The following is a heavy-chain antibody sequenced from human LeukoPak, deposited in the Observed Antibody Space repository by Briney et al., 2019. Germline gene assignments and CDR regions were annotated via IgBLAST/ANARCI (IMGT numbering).Heavy chain of an antibody. J-gene: IGHJ4*02. V-gene: IGHV1-46*01. CDR2: INPSAGST. CDR1: GYTFTSYY. CDR3: ARDLGGDYFDF. D-gene: IGHD4-17*01. Sequence: ASVKVSCKAFGYTFTSYYLHWVRQAPGQGLEWMGIINPSAGSTSYAQKFQGRVTMTRDTSTSTVYMELSSLRSEDTAVYYCARDLGGDYFDFWGQGTLVTVSS.